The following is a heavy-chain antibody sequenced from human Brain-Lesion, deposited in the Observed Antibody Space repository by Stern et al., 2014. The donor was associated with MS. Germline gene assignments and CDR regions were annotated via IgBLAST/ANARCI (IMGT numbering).Heavy chain of an antibody. CDR1: GGSISSSTYY. V-gene: IGHV4-39*01. Sequence: QVQLVESGPGLVKPSETLSLTCTVSGGSISSSTYYWAWIRQPPGKGLEWIGHIYYSGFTYYNPSLKSRVTISVDMSKNQFSLKLSSVTAADTAIYYCARHDSVPRASQLYSARDRGPGYFDYWGQGTLVTVSS. D-gene: IGHD1-26*01. CDR3: ARHDSVPRASQLYSARDRGPGYFDY. J-gene: IGHJ4*02. CDR2: IYYSGFT.